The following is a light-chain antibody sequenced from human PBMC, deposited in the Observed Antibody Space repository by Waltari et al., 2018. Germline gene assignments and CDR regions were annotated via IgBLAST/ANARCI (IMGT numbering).Light chain of an antibody. CDR3: QQYDNLPPFT. J-gene: IGKJ2*01. Sequence: DIQMTQSPSSLSASVGDRVTITCQASQDFTNYLNWYQQKPGKAPKVLIYDASKVETGVPSRFSGSGSGTDFTFTISSLQPEDVATYYCQQYDNLPPFTFGQGTKVEIK. CDR2: DAS. V-gene: IGKV1-33*01. CDR1: QDFTNY.